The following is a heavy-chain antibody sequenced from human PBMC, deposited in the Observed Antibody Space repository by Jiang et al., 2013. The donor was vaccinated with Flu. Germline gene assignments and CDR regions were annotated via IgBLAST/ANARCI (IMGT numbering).Heavy chain of an antibody. Sequence: ASGGTFSSYAISWVRQAPGQGLEWMGGIIPILGIANYAQKFQGRATITADKSTSTAYMELSSLRSEDTAVYYCARVGYSYGYFDYWGQGTLVTVSS. CDR3: ARVGYSYGYFDY. D-gene: IGHD5-18*01. CDR1: GGTFSSYA. CDR2: IIPILGIA. V-gene: IGHV1-69*10. J-gene: IGHJ4*02.